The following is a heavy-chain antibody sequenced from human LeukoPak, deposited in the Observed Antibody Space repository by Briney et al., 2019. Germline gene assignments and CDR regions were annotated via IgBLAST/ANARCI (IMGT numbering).Heavy chain of an antibody. D-gene: IGHD3-10*01. CDR3: ARDIPPVYYYGSGSYNYMDV. Sequence: GGSLRLSCAASGFTFSSYWVHWVRQAPGKGLVWVSRINSDGSSTSYADSVKGRFTISRDNAKNTLYLQMNSLRAEDTAVYYCARDIPPVYYYGSGSYNYMDVWGKGTTVTVSS. J-gene: IGHJ6*03. CDR1: GFTFSSYW. CDR2: INSDGSST. V-gene: IGHV3-74*01.